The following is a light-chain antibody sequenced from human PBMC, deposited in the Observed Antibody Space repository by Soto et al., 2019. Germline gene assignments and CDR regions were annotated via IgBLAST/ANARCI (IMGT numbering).Light chain of an antibody. CDR3: QQYNSYRR. V-gene: IGKV1-5*03. CDR1: QSISSW. CDR2: KAS. J-gene: IGKJ4*01. Sequence: DIQMTQSPSTLSASVGDRVTITCRASQSISSWLAWYQQKPGKAPKLLIYKASSLESGVPSRFSGSGSGTEFTLTISSLQPDDFATYYCQQYNSYRRFGGGTKVEIK.